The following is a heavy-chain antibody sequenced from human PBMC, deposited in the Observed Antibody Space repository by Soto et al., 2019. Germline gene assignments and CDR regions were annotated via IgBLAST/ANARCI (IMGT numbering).Heavy chain of an antibody. Sequence: VSVKVSCLASGYTLPSYALHWVRQAPGQRLEWMGWINAGNGNTKYSQKFQGRVTITRDTSASTAYMELSSLRSEDAAVYYCARDLLLGSSWCANWFDPWGQGTLVTVSS. J-gene: IGHJ5*02. CDR2: INAGNGNT. CDR1: GYTLPSYA. D-gene: IGHD6-13*01. V-gene: IGHV1-3*01. CDR3: ARDLLLGSSWCANWFDP.